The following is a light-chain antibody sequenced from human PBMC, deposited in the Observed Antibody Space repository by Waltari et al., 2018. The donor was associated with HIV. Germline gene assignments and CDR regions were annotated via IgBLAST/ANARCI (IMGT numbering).Light chain of an antibody. CDR2: LGS. J-gene: IGKJ1*01. Sequence: IILTQSPLSLPANPGEPASLSLSASLSPLHSNGYNYFDCYLQRPAQSPRLLISLGSDRASSVPDRFSGSKSGTDFILKISKGEAEDVGVYYCMQALQTPWTFGQGTKVEIK. CDR3: MQALQTPWT. V-gene: IGKV2-28*01. CDR1: LSPLHSNGYNY.